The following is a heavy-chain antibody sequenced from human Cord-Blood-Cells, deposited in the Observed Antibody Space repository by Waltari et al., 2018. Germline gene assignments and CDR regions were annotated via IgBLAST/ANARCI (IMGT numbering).Heavy chain of an antibody. J-gene: IGHJ4*02. D-gene: IGHD2-2*01. CDR2: IYPGDSDT. Sequence: KGLEWMGIIYPGDSDTRYSPSFQGQVTISADKSISTAYLQWSSLKASDTAMYYCARGYCSSTSCPHPYYFDYWGQGTLVTVSS. V-gene: IGHV5-51*01. CDR3: ARGYCSSTSCPHPYYFDY.